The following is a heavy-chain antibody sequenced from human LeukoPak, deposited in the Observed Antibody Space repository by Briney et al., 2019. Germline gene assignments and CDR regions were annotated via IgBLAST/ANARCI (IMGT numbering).Heavy chain of an antibody. CDR1: VFTFSSYA. V-gene: IGHV3-23*01. D-gene: IGHD3-10*01. Sequence: GGSLRLSCAASVFTFSSYAMSAVRQAPGKGLEWVSAISGSGGSTYYADSVKGRFTISRDNTKNTLYLQMNSLRAEDTAVYYCARKAGREGVAPLDYWGQGTLVTVSS. J-gene: IGHJ4*02. CDR2: ISGSGGST. CDR3: ARKAGREGVAPLDY.